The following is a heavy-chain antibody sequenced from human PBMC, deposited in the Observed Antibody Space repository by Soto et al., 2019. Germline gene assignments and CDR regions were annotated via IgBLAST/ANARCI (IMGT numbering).Heavy chain of an antibody. J-gene: IGHJ6*02. D-gene: IGHD3-3*01. Sequence: EVQLVESGGGLVQPGGSLRLSCAASGFTFSSYWMSWVRQAPGKGLEWVANIKQDGSEKYYVDSVKGRFTISRDNAKNSLYLQMNSLRAEDTAVYYCARDTPNSLRSSLPYYYGMDVWGQGTTVTVSS. CDR2: IKQDGSEK. CDR1: GFTFSSYW. V-gene: IGHV3-7*01. CDR3: ARDTPNSLRSSLPYYYGMDV.